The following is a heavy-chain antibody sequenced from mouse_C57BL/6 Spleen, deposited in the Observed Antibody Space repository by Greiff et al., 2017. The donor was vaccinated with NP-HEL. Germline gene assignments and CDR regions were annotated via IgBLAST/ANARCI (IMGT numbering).Heavy chain of an antibody. CDR2: IYPRDGST. CDR3: ARAYYYYGSSYGTWFAY. CDR1: GYTFTDHT. D-gene: IGHD1-1*01. J-gene: IGHJ3*01. V-gene: IGHV1-78*01. Sequence: QVQLQQSDAELVKPGASVKISCKVSGYTFTDHTIHWMKQRPEQGLEWIGYIYPRDGSTKYNEKFKGKATLTADKSSSTAYMQLNSLTSEDSAVYFCARAYYYYGSSYGTWFAYWGQGTLVTVSA.